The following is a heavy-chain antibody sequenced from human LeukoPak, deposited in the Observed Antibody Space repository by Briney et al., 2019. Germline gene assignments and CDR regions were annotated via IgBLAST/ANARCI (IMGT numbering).Heavy chain of an antibody. Sequence: GGSLRLSCAASRFTLSTYTMNWVRQAPGKGLEWVSSISSSSSYIYYADSVKGRFTISRDNAKNSLYLQMNTLRAEDTAVYYCAREQYGGKDYWGQGNLVTVSS. D-gene: IGHD4-23*01. CDR2: ISSSSSYI. J-gene: IGHJ4*02. CDR3: AREQYGGKDY. V-gene: IGHV3-21*01. CDR1: RFTLSTYT.